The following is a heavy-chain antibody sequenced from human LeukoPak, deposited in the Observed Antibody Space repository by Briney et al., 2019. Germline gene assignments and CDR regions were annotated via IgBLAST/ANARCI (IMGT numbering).Heavy chain of an antibody. D-gene: IGHD6-13*01. Sequence: ASVTVSCKASGYTFTSYYMHWVRQAPGQGLEWMGWINPNSGGTNYAQKFQGRVTMTRDTSISTAYMELSRLRSDDTAVYYCASYSSSWYVEAPFDYWGQGTLVTVSS. V-gene: IGHV1-2*02. CDR3: ASYSSSWYVEAPFDY. CDR2: INPNSGGT. J-gene: IGHJ4*02. CDR1: GYTFTSYY.